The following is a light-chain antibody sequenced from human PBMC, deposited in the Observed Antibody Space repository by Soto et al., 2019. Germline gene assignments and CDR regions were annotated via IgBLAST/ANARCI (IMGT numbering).Light chain of an antibody. CDR3: GAWDASLNGWV. CDR2: SEN. J-gene: IGLJ3*02. Sequence: QSVLTQPPSASGTPGQRVAISCSGSSSNIGTNAVNWYQQVPGTAPRLLINSENRRPSGVPYRLSASKSGTSASLAISGLQSEDEADYYCGAWDASLNGWVFGGGTKLTVL. CDR1: SSNIGTNA. V-gene: IGLV1-44*01.